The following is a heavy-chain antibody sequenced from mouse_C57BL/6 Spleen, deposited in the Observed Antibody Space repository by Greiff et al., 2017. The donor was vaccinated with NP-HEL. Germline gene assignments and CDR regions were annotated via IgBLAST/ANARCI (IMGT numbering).Heavy chain of an antibody. CDR1: GYTFTDYY. J-gene: IGHJ2*01. V-gene: IGHV1-76*01. D-gene: IGHD2-4*01. CDR3: ARYPSPYDYDGYYFDY. Sequence: QVQLQQSGAELVRPGASVKLSCKASGYTFTDYYINWVKQRPGQGLEWIARIYPGSGNTYYNEKFKGKATLTAEKSSSTAYMQLSSLTSEDSAVYFCARYPSPYDYDGYYFDYWGQGTTLTVSS. CDR2: IYPGSGNT.